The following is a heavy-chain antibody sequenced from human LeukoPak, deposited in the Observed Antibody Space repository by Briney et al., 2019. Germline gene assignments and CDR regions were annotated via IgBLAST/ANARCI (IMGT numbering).Heavy chain of an antibody. CDR2: IYHSGST. V-gene: IGHV4-4*02. CDR3: ARGSTYYGSGSTMDV. Sequence: PSGTLSLTCAVSGGSISSSNWWSWVRQPPGKGLEWIGEIYHSGSTNYNPSLKSRVTISVDKSKNQFSLKLSSVTAADTAVYYCARGSTYYGSGSTMDVWGQGTTVTVSS. CDR1: GGSISSSNW. D-gene: IGHD3-10*01. J-gene: IGHJ6*02.